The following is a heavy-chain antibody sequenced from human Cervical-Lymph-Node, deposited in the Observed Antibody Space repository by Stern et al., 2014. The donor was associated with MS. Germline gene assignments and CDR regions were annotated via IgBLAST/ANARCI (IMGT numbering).Heavy chain of an antibody. Sequence: EVQLVESGAEVKKPGESLKISCKGSGFSVSNYWIGWVRHMPGKRLEGMGLIYPDDSDTRNSPSFQSQVTMSADKSISTVYLQWHSLKASDSAIYYCARRVWGRGGFDFWGQGTRVTVSS. CDR2: IYPDDSDT. J-gene: IGHJ4*02. D-gene: IGHD7-27*01. V-gene: IGHV5-51*01. CDR3: ARRVWGRGGFDF. CDR1: GFSVSNYW.